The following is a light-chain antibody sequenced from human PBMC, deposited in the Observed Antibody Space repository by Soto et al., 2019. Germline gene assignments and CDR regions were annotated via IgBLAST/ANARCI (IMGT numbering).Light chain of an antibody. CDR2: GTS. V-gene: IGKV3-20*01. CDR3: QQYGNSPRYS. J-gene: IGKJ2*03. CDR1: QSVSSNY. Sequence: EIVLTQSPGTLSLSLGERATLSCRASQSVSSNYLAWYQQKPGQAPRLLIYGTSSRATGIPDRFSGSGSGTDFTLTISRLEPEDFAVYYCQQYGNSPRYSFGQGIKLEIK.